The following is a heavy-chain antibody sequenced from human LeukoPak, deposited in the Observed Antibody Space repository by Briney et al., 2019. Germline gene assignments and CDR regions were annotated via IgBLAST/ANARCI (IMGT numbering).Heavy chain of an antibody. CDR1: GGSISSGSYY. CDR3: ARDGYSSSWLTYYFDY. Sequence: PSETLSLTCTVSGGSISSGSYYWSWIRQPAGKGLEWIGRIYTSGSTNYNPSLKSRVTISVDTSKNQFSLKLSSVTAADTAVYYCARDGYSSSWLTYYFDYWGQGTLVTVSS. CDR2: IYTSGST. D-gene: IGHD6-13*01. V-gene: IGHV4-61*02. J-gene: IGHJ4*02.